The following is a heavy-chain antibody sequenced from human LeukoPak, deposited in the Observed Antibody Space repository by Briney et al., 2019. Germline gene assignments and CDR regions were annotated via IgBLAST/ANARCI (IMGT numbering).Heavy chain of an antibody. V-gene: IGHV4-59*01. CDR2: IYHSGST. Sequence: HSETLSLTCTVSGGSISNYYWTRIRQPPGKGLEWIGNIYHSGSTNYNPPLRSRATISVDTSKKQFSLNLSSVTAADTALYYCARVATMVRGSNGMDVWGKGTTVTVSS. J-gene: IGHJ6*04. D-gene: IGHD3-10*01. CDR1: GGSISNYY. CDR3: ARVATMVRGSNGMDV.